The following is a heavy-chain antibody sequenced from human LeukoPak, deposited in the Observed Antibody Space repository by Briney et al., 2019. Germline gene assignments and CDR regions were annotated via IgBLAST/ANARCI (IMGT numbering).Heavy chain of an antibody. J-gene: IGHJ4*02. CDR3: ARGPRILYCSSPSCYNYFDY. D-gene: IGHD2-2*02. V-gene: IGHV4-34*01. Sequence: SETLSLTCAVYVGSFSGYYWSWIRQPPGKGLEWIGEFNHSGSTNYNPSLKSRVTISVDTSKNQFSLKLSSVTAADTPVYYCARGPRILYCSSPSCYNYFDYCGQGTLVTVSS. CDR2: FNHSGST. CDR1: VGSFSGYY.